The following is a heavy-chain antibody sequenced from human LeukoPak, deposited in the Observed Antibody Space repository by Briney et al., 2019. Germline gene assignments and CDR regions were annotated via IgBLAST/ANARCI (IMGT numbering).Heavy chain of an antibody. Sequence: GGSLRLSCAASGFTFSSYSMNWVRQAPGKGLEWVSSISSSSSYIYYADSVKGRFTISRDNAKNSLYLQMNSLRAEDTAVYYCARGTRVAANLHTAWGQGTLVTVSS. D-gene: IGHD2-15*01. CDR1: GFTFSSYS. V-gene: IGHV3-21*01. CDR3: ARGTRVAANLHTA. CDR2: ISSSSSYI. J-gene: IGHJ5*02.